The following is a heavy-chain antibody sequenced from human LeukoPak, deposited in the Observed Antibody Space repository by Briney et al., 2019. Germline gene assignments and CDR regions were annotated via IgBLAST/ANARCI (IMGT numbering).Heavy chain of an antibody. CDR1: AFSLNAYN. D-gene: IGHD1-26*01. J-gene: IGHJ4*02. CDR2: ISYTGTYI. V-gene: IGHV3-21*04. Sequence: GGSLRLSCAASAFSLNAYNMNWVRQAPGKGLEWVSSISYTGTYIYYADSVKGRFTISRHNAQNSLYLQMNSLRAEDTAIYYCVRDRGTYRPIDYWGQGTLVTVSS. CDR3: VRDRGTYRPIDY.